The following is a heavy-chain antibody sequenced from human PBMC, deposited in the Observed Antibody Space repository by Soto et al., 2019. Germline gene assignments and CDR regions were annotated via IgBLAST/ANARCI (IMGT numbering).Heavy chain of an antibody. CDR1: GYTLTSYY. CDR3: ARVLGYSYGFDHYYYGMDV. V-gene: IGHV1-46*01. CDR2: INPSGGST. D-gene: IGHD5-18*01. Sequence: SSVKVSCKASGYTLTSYYMHWVRQAPGRGLEWMGIINPSGGSTSYAQKFQGRVTMTRDTSTSTVYMELSSLRSEDTAVYYCARVLGYSYGFDHYYYGMDVWGQGTTVTVSS. J-gene: IGHJ6*02.